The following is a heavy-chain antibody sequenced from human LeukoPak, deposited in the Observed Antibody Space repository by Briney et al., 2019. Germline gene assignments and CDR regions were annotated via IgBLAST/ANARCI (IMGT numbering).Heavy chain of an antibody. J-gene: IGHJ4*02. CDR3: TTDHRTIYGVVFPDY. CDR2: IHYKTNDGTA. CDR1: GFTFNNAW. D-gene: IGHD3-3*01. V-gene: IGHV3-15*01. Sequence: PGGSLRLSCAASGFTFNNAWMSWVRQAPGKGLEWVGRIHYKTNDGTADYAAPVKDRFIMSRDDSKDTLYLQMNNLKTEDTAVYHCTTDHRTIYGVVFPDYWGQGTLVTVSS.